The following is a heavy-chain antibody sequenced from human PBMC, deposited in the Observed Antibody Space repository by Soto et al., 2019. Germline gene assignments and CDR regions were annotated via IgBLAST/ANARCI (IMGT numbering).Heavy chain of an antibody. CDR3: ARDLAAMAPTTYYYYYYGMDV. CDR1: GGTFSSYA. V-gene: IGHV1-69*13. D-gene: IGHD5-18*01. Sequence: SVKVSCKASGGTFSSYAISWVRQAPGQGLEWMGGIIPIFGTANYAQKCQGRVTITADESTSTAYMELSSLRSEDTAVYYCARDLAAMAPTTYYYYYYGMDVWGQGTTVTVSS. CDR2: IIPIFGTA. J-gene: IGHJ6*02.